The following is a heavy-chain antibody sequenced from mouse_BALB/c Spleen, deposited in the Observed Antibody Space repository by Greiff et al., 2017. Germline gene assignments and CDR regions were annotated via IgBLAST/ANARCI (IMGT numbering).Heavy chain of an antibody. D-gene: IGHD1-1*01. J-gene: IGHJ1*01. CDR3: ARGRGSRTGYFDV. CDR2: IWSGGST. CDR1: GFSLTSYG. V-gene: IGHV2-2*02. Sequence: VQLQQSGPGLVQPSQSLSITCTVSGFSLTSYGVHWVRQSPGKGLEWLGVIWSGGSTDYNAAFISRLSISKDNSKSQVFFKMNSLQANDTAIYYCARGRGSRTGYFDVWGAGTTVTVSS.